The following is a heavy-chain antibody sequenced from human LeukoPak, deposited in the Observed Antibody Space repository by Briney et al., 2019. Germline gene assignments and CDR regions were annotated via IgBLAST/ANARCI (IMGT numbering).Heavy chain of an antibody. CDR2: ISSSGSTI. D-gene: IGHD3-22*01. Sequence: PGGTLRLSCAASELTFSSYAMNWVRQAPGKGLEWVSYISSSGSTIYYADSVKGRFTISRDNAKNSLYLQMNSLRAEDTAVYYCARDGDYYDSSGSTDYWGQGTLVTVSS. J-gene: IGHJ4*02. CDR1: ELTFSSYA. CDR3: ARDGDYYDSSGSTDY. V-gene: IGHV3-48*03.